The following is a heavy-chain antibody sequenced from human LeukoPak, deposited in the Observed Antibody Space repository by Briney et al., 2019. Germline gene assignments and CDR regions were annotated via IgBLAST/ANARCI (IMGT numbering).Heavy chain of an antibody. V-gene: IGHV3-21*01. J-gene: IGHJ6*02. Sequence: PGGSLRLSRAASGFTFSSYSMNWVRQAPGKRLEWVSSISSSSSYIYYADSVKGRFTISRDNAKNSLYLQMNSLRAEDTAVYYCASASGSCAYYYGMDVWGQGTTVTVSS. CDR2: ISSSSSYI. CDR3: ASASGSCAYYYGMDV. D-gene: IGHD1-26*01. CDR1: GFTFSSYS.